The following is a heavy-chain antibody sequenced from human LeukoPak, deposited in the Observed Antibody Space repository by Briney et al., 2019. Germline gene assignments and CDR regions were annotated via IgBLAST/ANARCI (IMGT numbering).Heavy chain of an antibody. CDR1: GGSISSGDYY. V-gene: IGHV4-30-4*08. CDR2: IYYSGST. D-gene: IGHD1-1*01. CDR3: ARAPGINDGTIDS. Sequence: SETLSLTCTVSGGSISSGDYYWSWIRQPPGKGLEWIGYIYYSGSTNYNPSLKSRVTISVDTSKNQFSLKLNSVTAADTAVYYCARAPGINDGTIDSWGQGTLVTVSS. J-gene: IGHJ4*02.